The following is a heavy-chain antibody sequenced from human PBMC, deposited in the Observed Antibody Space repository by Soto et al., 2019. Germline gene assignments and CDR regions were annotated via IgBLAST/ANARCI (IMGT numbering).Heavy chain of an antibody. CDR2: SKGDGTTT. Sequence: EAHLVESGGGLPQPGGSLRLSCVASGFNFSPYFMAWVRQGPGRGLEWVSDSKGDGTTTSYADSVRGRFIISRDNGRNTLVLQMNSLRDEDTAGSYCVRDGRPRDSFAIWGQGTTVLVSS. J-gene: IGHJ3*02. CDR3: VRDGRPRDSFAI. V-gene: IGHV3-74*01. CDR1: GFNFSPYF.